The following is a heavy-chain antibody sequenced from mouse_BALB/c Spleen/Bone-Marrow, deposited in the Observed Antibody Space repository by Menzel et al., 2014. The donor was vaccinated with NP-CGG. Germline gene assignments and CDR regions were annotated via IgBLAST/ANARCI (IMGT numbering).Heavy chain of an antibody. CDR1: GYTFSSYW. J-gene: IGHJ3*01. CDR2: ILPGSGNT. Sequence: VQLQQSGAELMKPGASVKVSCKATGYTFSSYWIEWVKQRPGHGLEWIGEILPGSGNTNYNEKFKGKATFTADTSSNTASMQLSSLTSEDSAVYYCARWAFDAWFAYWGQGTLVTVSA. CDR3: ARWAFDAWFAY. D-gene: IGHD3-1*01. V-gene: IGHV1-9*01.